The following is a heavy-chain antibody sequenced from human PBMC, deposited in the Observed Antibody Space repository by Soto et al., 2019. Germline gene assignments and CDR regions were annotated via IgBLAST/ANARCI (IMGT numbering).Heavy chain of an antibody. CDR2: IYHSGST. V-gene: IGHV4-30-2*01. CDR3: AAANYYYYYYGMDV. CDR1: GGSISSGGYS. D-gene: IGHD2-15*01. Sequence: SETLSLTCAVSGGSISSGGYSWSWIRQPPGKGLEWIGYIYHSGSTYYNPSLKSRVTISVDRSKNQFSLKLSSVTAADTAVYYCAAANYYYYYYGMDVWGQGTTVTVSS. J-gene: IGHJ6*02.